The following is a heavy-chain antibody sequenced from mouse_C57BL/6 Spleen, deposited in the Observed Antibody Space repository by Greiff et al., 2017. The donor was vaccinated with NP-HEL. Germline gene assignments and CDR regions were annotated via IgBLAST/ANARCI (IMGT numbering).Heavy chain of an antibody. J-gene: IGHJ1*03. Sequence: ESGPGLVKPSQSLSLTCSVTGYSITSGYYWNWIRQFPGNKLEWMGYISYDGSNNYNPSLKNRISITRDTSKNQFFLKLNAVTTEDTATYYCASPGYGSSFYWYFDVWGTGTTVTVSS. CDR3: ASPGYGSSFYWYFDV. CDR2: ISYDGSN. V-gene: IGHV3-6*01. D-gene: IGHD1-1*01. CDR1: GYSITSGYY.